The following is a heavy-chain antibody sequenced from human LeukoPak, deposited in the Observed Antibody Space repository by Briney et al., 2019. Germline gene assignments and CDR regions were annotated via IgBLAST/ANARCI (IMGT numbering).Heavy chain of an antibody. CDR2: IIPIFGTA. J-gene: IGHJ4*02. V-gene: IGHV1-69*05. CDR3: ARISRDGYIFDY. CDR1: GGTFSSYA. D-gene: IGHD5-24*01. Sequence: GSSVKVSCKASGGTFSSYAISWVRQAPGQGLEWMGAIIPIFGTASYAQKFQGRVTITTDESTSTAYMELSSLRSEDTAVYYCARISRDGYIFDYWGQGTLVTVSS.